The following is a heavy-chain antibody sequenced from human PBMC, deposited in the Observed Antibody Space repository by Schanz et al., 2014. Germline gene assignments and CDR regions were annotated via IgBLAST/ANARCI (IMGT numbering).Heavy chain of an antibody. CDR1: EFTFRTDA. D-gene: IGHD6-25*01. J-gene: IGHJ4*02. CDR3: AKVRYSSGWRGDYFDE. Sequence: DVHLLESGGGLVQPGGSLRLSCAASEFTFRTDAMSWVRQAPGKGLEWLSVISASGGDTYYADSMKGRFTITRDNSKNTLYLQMNSLRAEDTAVYYCAKVRYSSGWRGDYFDEWGQGTLVTVAS. CDR2: ISASGGDT. V-gene: IGHV3-23*01.